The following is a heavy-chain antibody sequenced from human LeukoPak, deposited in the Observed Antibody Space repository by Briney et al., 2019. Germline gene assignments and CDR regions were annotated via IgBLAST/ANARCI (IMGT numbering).Heavy chain of an antibody. CDR1: GGTFSSYA. D-gene: IGHD2/OR15-2a*01. CDR3: ASPLSTALPHDAFDI. CDR2: INPSGGST. Sequence: ASVKVSCKASGGTFSSYAISWVRQAPGQGLEWMGIINPSGGSTSYAQKFQGRVTMTRDMSTSTVYMELSSLRSEDTAVYYCASPLSTALPHDAFDIWGQGTMVTVSS. J-gene: IGHJ3*02. V-gene: IGHV1-46*01.